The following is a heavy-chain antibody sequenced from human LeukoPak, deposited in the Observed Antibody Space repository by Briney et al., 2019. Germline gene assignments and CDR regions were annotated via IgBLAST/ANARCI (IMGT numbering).Heavy chain of an antibody. CDR2: IKQDGSEK. D-gene: IGHD3-22*01. Sequence: GGSLRLSCAASGFTFSSYWMSWVRQAPGKGLEWVANIKQDGSEKYYVDSVKGRFTISRDNAKNSLYLQMNSLRAEDTTVYYCARDSQTLHYDSSGYYYPGGYWGQGTLVTVSS. CDR1: GFTFSSYW. V-gene: IGHV3-7*01. CDR3: ARDSQTLHYDSSGYYYPGGY. J-gene: IGHJ4*02.